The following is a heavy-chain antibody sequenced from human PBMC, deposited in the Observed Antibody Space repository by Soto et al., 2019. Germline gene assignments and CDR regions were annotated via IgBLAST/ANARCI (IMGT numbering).Heavy chain of an antibody. CDR2: IHSGDST. J-gene: IGHJ6*02. CDR1: GFTVSSKY. CDR3: ARESLAVAGSFAGMDV. D-gene: IGHD6-19*01. Sequence: EVQLVESGGGLIQPGGSLRLSCAASGFTVSSKYMSWVRQAPGKGLEWVSVIHSGDSTYYADSVKGRFTISRDNSKNTLYLQMNSLRAEDTAVYYCARESLAVAGSFAGMDVWGQGTTVTVSS. V-gene: IGHV3-53*01.